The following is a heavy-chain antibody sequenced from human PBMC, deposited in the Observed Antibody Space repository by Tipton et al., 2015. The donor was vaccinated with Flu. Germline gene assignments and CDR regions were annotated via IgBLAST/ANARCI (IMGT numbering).Heavy chain of an antibody. Sequence: SLRLSCVVSGFTFSSYEINWVRQAPGKGLEWVSYIIPSGTTKYYADAVKGRFTISRDNAKNSLYLQMNSLRAEDTAVYYCARGAGGSPAYYWGLGTLVAVSS. V-gene: IGHV3-48*03. CDR3: ARGAGGSPAYY. D-gene: IGHD2-15*01. CDR2: IIPSGTTK. J-gene: IGHJ4*02. CDR1: GFTFSSYE.